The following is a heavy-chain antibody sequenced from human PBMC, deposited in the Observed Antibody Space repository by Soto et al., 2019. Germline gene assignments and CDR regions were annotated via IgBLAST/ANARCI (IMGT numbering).Heavy chain of an antibody. Sequence: GGSLRLSCAASGFTFSGSAMHWVRQASGKGLEWVGRIRSKANSYATAYAASVKGRFTISRDDSKNTAYLQMNSLKTEDKAVYYCTSHLLTGDPDDSYYCMDVWGKGTTVTVSS. CDR1: GFTFSGSA. V-gene: IGHV3-73*01. CDR3: TSHLLTGDPDDSYYCMDV. D-gene: IGHD7-27*01. CDR2: IRSKANSYAT. J-gene: IGHJ6*03.